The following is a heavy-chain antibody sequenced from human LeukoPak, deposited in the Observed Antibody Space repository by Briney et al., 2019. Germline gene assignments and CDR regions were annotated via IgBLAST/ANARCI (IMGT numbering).Heavy chain of an antibody. V-gene: IGHV3-33*01. CDR2: IWYDGSNK. Sequence: PGGSLRLSCAASGFTFSSYGMHWVRQAPGKGLEWVAVIWYDGSNKYYADSVKGRFTISRDNSKNTLYLQMNSLRAEDTAVYYCARNSRIYRRIEEDYFDYWGQGTLVTVSS. CDR1: GFTFSSYG. J-gene: IGHJ4*02. CDR3: ARNSRIYRRIEEDYFDY. D-gene: IGHD1-26*01.